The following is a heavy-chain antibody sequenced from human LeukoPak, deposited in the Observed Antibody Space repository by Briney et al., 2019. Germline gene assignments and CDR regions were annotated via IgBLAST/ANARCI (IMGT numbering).Heavy chain of an antibody. V-gene: IGHV4-61*02. CDR1: GDSISSGDYY. J-gene: IGHJ5*02. Sequence: SQTLSLTCAVSGDSISSGDYYWSWIRQPAGKGLEWIGRSYSRGGTNYNPSLKSRVTISEDMSKNQFSLRLSSVTAADTAVYYCARNWRRGWFDPWGQGILVTVSS. CDR3: ARNWRRGWFDP. D-gene: IGHD1-1*01. CDR2: SYSRGGT.